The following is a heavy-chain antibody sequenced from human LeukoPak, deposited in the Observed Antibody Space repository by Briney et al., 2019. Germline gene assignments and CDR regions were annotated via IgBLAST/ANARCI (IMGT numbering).Heavy chain of an antibody. CDR3: AKEREYYDSSGYSGFDY. CDR2: ISGSGGRT. D-gene: IGHD3-22*01. J-gene: IGHJ4*02. CDR1: GFTFSSYA. V-gene: IGHV3-23*01. Sequence: GGSLRLSYAASGFTFSSYAMSWVRQAPGKGLERVSAISGSGGRTYYADSVKGRFTISRDNSKNTLYLQMNSLRAEDTAVYYCAKEREYYDSSGYSGFDYWGQGTLVTVSS.